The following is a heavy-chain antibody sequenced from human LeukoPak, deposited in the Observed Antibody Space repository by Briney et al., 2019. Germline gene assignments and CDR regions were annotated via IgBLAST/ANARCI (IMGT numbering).Heavy chain of an antibody. CDR1: GYSFTSYW. D-gene: IGHD2-15*01. CDR3: ARSPDCSGGSCYSYWCDP. J-gene: IGHJ5*02. Sequence: GESLKISCKGSGYSFTSYWIGWVRQMPGKGLEWMGIIYPGDSDTRYSPSFQGQVTISADKSISTAYLQWSSLKASDTAMYYCARSPDCSGGSCYSYWCDPWGQGTLVTVSS. V-gene: IGHV5-51*01. CDR2: IYPGDSDT.